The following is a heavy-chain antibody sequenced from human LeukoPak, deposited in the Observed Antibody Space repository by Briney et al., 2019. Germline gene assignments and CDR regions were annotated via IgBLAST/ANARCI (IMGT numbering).Heavy chain of an antibody. V-gene: IGHV4-38-2*02. CDR1: GYSISSGYY. Sequence: SETLSLTCTVSGYSISSGYYWGWIRQPPGEGLEWIGSIYHSGSTYYNPSLKSRVTISVDTSRNQFSLKLRSVTAADTAVYYCARDSGTTGEVKFDPWGQGTLVTVSS. D-gene: IGHD3-10*01. J-gene: IGHJ5*02. CDR3: ARDSGTTGEVKFDP. CDR2: IYHSGST.